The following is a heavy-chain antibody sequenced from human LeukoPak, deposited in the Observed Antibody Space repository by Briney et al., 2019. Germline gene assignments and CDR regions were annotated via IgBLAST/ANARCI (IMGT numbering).Heavy chain of an antibody. D-gene: IGHD6-13*01. CDR3: VRSLTIAAAAIAFDI. J-gene: IGHJ3*02. V-gene: IGHV3-74*01. CDR2: IKYDGTST. CDR1: GFTFSSYW. Sequence: GGSLRLSCAASGFTFSSYWMSWVRQAPGKGLVWVSRIKYDGTSTSYADSVRGRFTISRDNAKNTLYLHMNSLTAEDTAVYFCVRSLTIAAAAIAFDIWGQGTMVTVSS.